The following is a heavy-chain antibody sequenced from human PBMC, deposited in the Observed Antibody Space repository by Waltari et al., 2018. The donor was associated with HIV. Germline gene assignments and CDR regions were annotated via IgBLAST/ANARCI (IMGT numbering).Heavy chain of an antibody. D-gene: IGHD2-8*01. CDR1: GFIFAIHW. CDR3: VKDVTVTHYGVYYSGLDV. J-gene: IGHJ6*02. V-gene: IGHV3-74*02. CDR2: IDGDGRVK. Sequence: VESGGTQVQPGVSLRLSCKASGFIFAIHWLHWVRQSPGKGLVWVSRIDGDGRVKKYADTVKGRFTISRDNTKETLFLEMKSLRVEDSGIYHCVKDVTVTHYGVYYSGLDVWGQGTTVTV.